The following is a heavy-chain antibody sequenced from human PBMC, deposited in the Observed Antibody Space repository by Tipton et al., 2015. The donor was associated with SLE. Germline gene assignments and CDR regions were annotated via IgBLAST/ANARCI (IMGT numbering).Heavy chain of an antibody. CDR2: IYYSGST. Sequence: TLSLTCTVSGGSVTNGHYYWSWIRQTPGKGLEWIGYIYYSGSTNYNPSLKSRVTISVDTSKNQFSLKLSSVTAADTAVYYCAREWELLQDGMDVWGQGTTVTVSS. CDR3: AREWELLQDGMDV. J-gene: IGHJ6*02. D-gene: IGHD1-26*01. V-gene: IGHV4-61*01. CDR1: GGSVTNGHYY.